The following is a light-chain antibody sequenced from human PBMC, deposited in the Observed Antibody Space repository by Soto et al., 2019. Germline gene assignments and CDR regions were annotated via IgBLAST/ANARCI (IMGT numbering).Light chain of an antibody. CDR2: DAS. CDR3: QQRSNWLFT. J-gene: IGKJ5*01. CDR1: QSVSSY. V-gene: IGKV3-11*01. Sequence: EIVLTQSRSSLSLNPLERATLSGSSSQSVSSYLAWYQQKPGQAPRLLIYDASNRATGIPARFSGSGSGTDFTLTISSLEPEDFAVYYCQQRSNWLFTFGQGTRLEIK.